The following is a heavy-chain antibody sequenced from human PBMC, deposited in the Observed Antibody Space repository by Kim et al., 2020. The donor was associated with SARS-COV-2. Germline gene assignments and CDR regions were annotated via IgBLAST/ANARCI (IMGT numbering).Heavy chain of an antibody. CDR3: ARDLQGMGKDY. Sequence: TNYADSVKGRFTISRDNAKNSLYLQMNSLRAEDTAVYYCARDLQGMGKDYWGQGTLVTVSS. V-gene: IGHV3-11*06. CDR2: T. J-gene: IGHJ4*02. D-gene: IGHD6-13*01.